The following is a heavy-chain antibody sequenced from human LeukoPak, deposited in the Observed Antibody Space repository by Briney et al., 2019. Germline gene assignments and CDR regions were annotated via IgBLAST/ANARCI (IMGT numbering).Heavy chain of an antibody. J-gene: IGHJ6*03. CDR3: AKGGGSSFRGDYSYYYMDV. CDR1: GASITDYY. Sequence: SPSETLSLTRTVSGASITDYYWSWIRQPPGKGLEFIGYIYNSEITNYNPSLTSRVTMSVDTSKNQFSLKLKSMTAADTAVYYCAKGGGSSFRGDYSYYYMDVWGKGTTVTVSS. CDR2: IYNSEIT. V-gene: IGHV4-59*01. D-gene: IGHD2-15*01.